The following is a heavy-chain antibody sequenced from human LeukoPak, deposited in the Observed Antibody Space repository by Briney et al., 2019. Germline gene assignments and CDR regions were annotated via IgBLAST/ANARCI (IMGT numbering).Heavy chain of an antibody. J-gene: IGHJ4*02. Sequence: PGGSLRLSCAASGFTVSSNYMSWVRQAPGKGLEWVSVIYSGGSTYYADSVKGRFTISRDNSKNTLFLQMNSLRAEDTAVYYCATNQYSSSCYWGQGTLVTASS. V-gene: IGHV3-53*01. CDR3: ATNQYSSSCY. CDR1: GFTVSSNY. CDR2: IYSGGST. D-gene: IGHD6-13*01.